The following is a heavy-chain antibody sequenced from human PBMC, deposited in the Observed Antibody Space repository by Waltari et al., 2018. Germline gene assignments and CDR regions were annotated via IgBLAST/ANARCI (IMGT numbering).Heavy chain of an antibody. Sequence: QVQLQQWGAGLLKPSETLSLTCAVYGGSFSGYYWSWIRQPPGKGLEWIGEINHSGSTNYNPSRKSRVTISVDTSKNQFSLKLSSVTAADTAVYYCARRLVGSGHPYYFDYWGQGTLVTVSS. J-gene: IGHJ4*02. D-gene: IGHD1-26*01. CDR1: GGSFSGYY. CDR2: INHSGST. CDR3: ARRLVGSGHPYYFDY. V-gene: IGHV4-34*01.